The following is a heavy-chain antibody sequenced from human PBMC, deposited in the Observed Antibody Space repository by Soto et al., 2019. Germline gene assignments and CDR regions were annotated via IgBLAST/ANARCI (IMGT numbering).Heavy chain of an antibody. J-gene: IGHJ6*02. Sequence: GGSLRLSCAASGFTFNTYGFNWVRQAPGKGLEWVAVIWYDGNTKYYADSVKGRFTISRDNLKNTLYLQMNSLTAEDTAVYYCARPLVAPVAGPYYYGMDVWGQGTTVTV. CDR1: GFTFNTYG. V-gene: IGHV3-33*01. CDR3: ARPLVAPVAGPYYYGMDV. D-gene: IGHD6-19*01. CDR2: IWYDGNTK.